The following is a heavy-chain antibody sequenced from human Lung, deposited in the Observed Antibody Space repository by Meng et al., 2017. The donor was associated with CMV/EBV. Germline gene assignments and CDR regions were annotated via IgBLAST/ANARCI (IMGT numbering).Heavy chain of an antibody. J-gene: IGHJ5*02. CDR2: ITWDGGNT. Sequence: GGSLRLSCAASGFTFDDHAMHCVRERPGKGLEWVSLITWDGGNTYYADSVKGRFTISRDNSKNSLYLQMNSLRTEDTALYYCAKDGSDSSLGWLDPWGQGTLVTVSS. CDR1: GFTFDDHA. CDR3: AKDGSDSSLGWLDP. D-gene: IGHD2-15*01. V-gene: IGHV3-43D*03.